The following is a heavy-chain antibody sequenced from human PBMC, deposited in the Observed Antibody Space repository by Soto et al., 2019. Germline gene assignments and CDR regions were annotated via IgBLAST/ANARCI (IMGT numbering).Heavy chain of an antibody. CDR1: GYTFTSYG. D-gene: IGHD3-22*01. Sequence: VKVSCKASGYTFTSYGISWVRQAPGQGLEWMGWISAYNGNTNYAQKLQGRVTMTTDTSTSTAYMELRSLRSDDTAVYYCARDWYYYDSSGYDAFDIWGQGTMVTVSS. J-gene: IGHJ3*02. V-gene: IGHV1-18*01. CDR2: ISAYNGNT. CDR3: ARDWYYYDSSGYDAFDI.